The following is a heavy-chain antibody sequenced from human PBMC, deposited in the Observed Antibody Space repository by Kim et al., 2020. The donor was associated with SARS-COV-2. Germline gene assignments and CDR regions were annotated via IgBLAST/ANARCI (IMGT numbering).Heavy chain of an antibody. CDR2: IYYSGST. CDR1: GGSISSGGYY. D-gene: IGHD4-4*01. J-gene: IGHJ3*02. CDR3: ARDDYSNYLRGFSI. V-gene: IGHV4-31*03. Sequence: SETLSLTCTVSGGSISSGGYYWSWIRQHPGKGLEWIGYIYYSGSTYYNPSLKSRVTISVDTSKNQFSLKLSSVTAADTAVYYCARDDYSNYLRGFSIWGQGTMVTVSS.